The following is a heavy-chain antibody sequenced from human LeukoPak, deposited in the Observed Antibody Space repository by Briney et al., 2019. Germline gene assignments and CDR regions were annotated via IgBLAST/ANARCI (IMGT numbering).Heavy chain of an antibody. Sequence: ASVKVSCKASGYTFTGYYMHWVRQAPGQGLEWMGWINPNSGGTNYAQKFQGRVTMTRDTSTSTAYMELSRLRSDDTAVYYCARDLSSSWYGSVDYWGQGTLVTVSS. CDR1: GYTFTGYY. CDR3: ARDLSSSWYGSVDY. J-gene: IGHJ4*02. D-gene: IGHD6-13*01. CDR2: INPNSGGT. V-gene: IGHV1-2*02.